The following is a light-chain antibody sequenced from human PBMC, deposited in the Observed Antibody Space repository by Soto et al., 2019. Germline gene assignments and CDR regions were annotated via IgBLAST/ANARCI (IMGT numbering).Light chain of an antibody. CDR1: SSDIGGYKY. CDR2: DVT. J-gene: IGLJ2*01. Sequence: QSALTQPASVSGSPGQSITISCTGTSSDIGGYKYVSWYQQYPGEAPKLIIYDVTNRPSGVSNRFSGFKSGNTASLTISGLQTEDEADYYCSSYTSSNTVTFGGGTQLTVL. V-gene: IGLV2-14*03. CDR3: SSYTSSNTVT.